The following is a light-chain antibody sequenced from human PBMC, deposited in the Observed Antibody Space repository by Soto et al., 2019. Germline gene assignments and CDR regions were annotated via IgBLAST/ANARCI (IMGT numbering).Light chain of an antibody. V-gene: IGLV3-9*01. CDR2: RDT. CDR3: HVLDSNTV. CDR1: NIGSKI. J-gene: IGLJ3*02. Sequence: SYELTQPLSLSVALGQTARITCGGNNIGSKIVHWSPQKPGQAPVLVIYRDTNRPSGIPERFSGSNSGNTATLTISRAQSGDEADYYCHVLDSNTVFGGGTKLTV.